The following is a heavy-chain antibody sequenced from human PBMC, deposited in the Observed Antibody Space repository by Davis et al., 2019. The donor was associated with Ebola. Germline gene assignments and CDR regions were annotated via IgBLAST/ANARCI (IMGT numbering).Heavy chain of an antibody. Sequence: ETLSLTCAASGFTFSSYWMSWVRQAPGKGLEWVANIKQDGSEKYYVDSVKGRFSISRDNAKNSLYLQMNGLRAEDTAVYYCARTGTSSPNIPVEFYGFDFWGQGTMVTVSS. J-gene: IGHJ3*01. CDR1: GFTFSSYW. CDR3: ARTGTSSPNIPVEFYGFDF. D-gene: IGHD1-14*01. V-gene: IGHV3-7*03. CDR2: IKQDGSEK.